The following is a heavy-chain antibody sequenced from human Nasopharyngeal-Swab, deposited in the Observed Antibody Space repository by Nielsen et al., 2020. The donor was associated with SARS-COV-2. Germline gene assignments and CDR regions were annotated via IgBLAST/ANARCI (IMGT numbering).Heavy chain of an antibody. D-gene: IGHD3-10*01. CDR3: TREDRYASGSFDH. V-gene: IGHV3-30*03. CDR2: ISYDGSNK. Sequence: WIRQPPGKGLEWVAVISYDGSNKYYADSVKGRFTISRDNSKNTLYLQMNRLRAEDTAVYYCTREDRYASGSFDHWGQGTLVTVSS. J-gene: IGHJ4*02.